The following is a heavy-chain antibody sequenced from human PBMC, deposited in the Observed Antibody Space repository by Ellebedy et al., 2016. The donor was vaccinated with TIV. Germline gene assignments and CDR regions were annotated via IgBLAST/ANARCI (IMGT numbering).Heavy chain of an antibody. V-gene: IGHV3-7*03. Sequence: GESLKISCAASGFTFNSYWMSWVRQAPGKGLEWVANINQDGSRIYYVDSVKGRFTISRHNAKNSVYLRMNTLRVEDTADYHCVRDGAYGDYSPGYYGMDVWGQGTTVTVSS. CDR1: GFTFNSYW. CDR3: VRDGAYGDYSPGYYGMDV. D-gene: IGHD3-22*01. CDR2: INQDGSRI. J-gene: IGHJ6*02.